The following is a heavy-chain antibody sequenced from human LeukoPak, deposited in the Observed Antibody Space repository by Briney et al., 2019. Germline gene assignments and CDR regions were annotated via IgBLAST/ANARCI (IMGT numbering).Heavy chain of an antibody. Sequence: NPSGTLSLTCAVSGGSISSSNWWSWVRQPPGKGLEWIGEIYHSGSTNYNPSLKSRVTISVDKSKNQFSLKLSSVTAADTAVYYCARGYSSGWYNDAFDIWGQGTMVTVSS. CDR3: ARGYSSGWYNDAFDI. CDR1: GGSISSSNW. D-gene: IGHD6-19*01. V-gene: IGHV4-4*02. J-gene: IGHJ3*02. CDR2: IYHSGST.